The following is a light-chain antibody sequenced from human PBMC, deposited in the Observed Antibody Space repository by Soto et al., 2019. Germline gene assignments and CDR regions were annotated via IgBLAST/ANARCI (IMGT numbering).Light chain of an antibody. J-gene: IGLJ3*02. Sequence: QSVLTQPASVSGSPGQSITISCTGTSSDVGGYNYVSWYQQHPGKAPKLMIYEVSNRPSGVSNRFSGSKSGNTASLTISGLQAEDEADYYCAIWDLTLSAWVFGGGTKLTVL. CDR2: EVS. V-gene: IGLV2-14*01. CDR1: SSDVGGYNY. CDR3: AIWDLTLSAWV.